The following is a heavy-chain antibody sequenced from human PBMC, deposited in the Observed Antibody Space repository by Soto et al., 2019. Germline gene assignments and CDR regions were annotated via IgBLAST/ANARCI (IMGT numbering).Heavy chain of an antibody. D-gene: IGHD1-26*01. Sequence: PVGSLRLSCASSVFTFTSYAMTCVRHCPGKGLEWVSSIGTRTGDLLYADSVKGRFTISRDNSRNTLYLQMNSLRTEDTAIYYCAKRSTSGNYYFDYWGQGTLVTVSS. V-gene: IGHV3-23*01. J-gene: IGHJ4*02. CDR1: VFTFTSYA. CDR2: IGTRTGDL. CDR3: AKRSTSGNYYFDY.